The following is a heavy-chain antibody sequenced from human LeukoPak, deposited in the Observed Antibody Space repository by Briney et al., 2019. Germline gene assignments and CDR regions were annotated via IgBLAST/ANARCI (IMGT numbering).Heavy chain of an antibody. V-gene: IGHV1-18*01. Sequence: RASVKVSCKASGGTFSSYAINWVRQAPGQGLEWMGWITAYNGNTNYAQKLQGRVTMTTDTSTSTAYMELRSLRSDDTAVYYCARAVVPVAVKPAFDYWGQGTLVTVSS. D-gene: IGHD2-2*01. CDR2: ITAYNGNT. CDR1: GGTFSSYA. J-gene: IGHJ4*02. CDR3: ARAVVPVAVKPAFDY.